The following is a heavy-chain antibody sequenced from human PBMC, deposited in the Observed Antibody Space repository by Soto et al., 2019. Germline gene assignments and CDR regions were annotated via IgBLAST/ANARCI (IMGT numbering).Heavy chain of an antibody. J-gene: IGHJ6*02. V-gene: IGHV4-61*08. CDR2: ISYSGNV. CDR3: ARGRGQVRAYTYDSNNMYYYGVEV. D-gene: IGHD3-16*01. Sequence: SETLSLTCTVSGDSVTSRDYYWIWIRQPPGKGLECIGYISYSGNVNYNPSLESRVTISVDPSKSQFSLKLSSVTTADTAVYYCARGRGQVRAYTYDSNNMYYYGVEVWGHGTTVTV. CDR1: GDSVTSRDYY.